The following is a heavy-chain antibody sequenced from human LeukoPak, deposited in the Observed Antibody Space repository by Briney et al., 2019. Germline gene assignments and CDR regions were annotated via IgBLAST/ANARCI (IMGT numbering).Heavy chain of an antibody. D-gene: IGHD2-8*02. CDR2: IYYSGST. CDR3: ARVSWAGGFDY. V-gene: IGHV4-31*03. CDR1: GGPISSGGYY. J-gene: IGHJ4*02. Sequence: RPSETLSLTCTVSGGPISSGGYYWSWIRQHPGKGLEWIGYIYYSGSTYYNPSLKSRVTISVDTSKNQFSLKLSSVTAADTAVYYCARVSWAGGFDYWGQGTLVTVSS.